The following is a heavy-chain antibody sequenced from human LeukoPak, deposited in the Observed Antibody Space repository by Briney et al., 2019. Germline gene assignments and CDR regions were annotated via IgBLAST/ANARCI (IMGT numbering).Heavy chain of an antibody. J-gene: IGHJ6*03. CDR2: INPRGGST. V-gene: IGHV1-46*01. CDR1: GYTFTSYY. Sequence: ASVKVSCKASGYTFTSYYIHWVRQAPGQGLERMGIINPRGGSTTYAQKFQGRVTMTRDTATSTVYMELSSLRSEDTAVYYCARGFTFRNYYYYMDVWGKGTTVTISS. CDR3: ARGFTFRNYYYYMDV. D-gene: IGHD3-10*01.